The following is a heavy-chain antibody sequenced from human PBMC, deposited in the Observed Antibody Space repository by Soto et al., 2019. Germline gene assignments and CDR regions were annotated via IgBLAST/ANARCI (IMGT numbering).Heavy chain of an antibody. CDR1: AGTFSSFA. CDR3: ATTMDGDH. V-gene: IGHV1-69*01. CDR2: LIPISGTA. Sequence: QVQVVQSGAEVKKPGSSVKVSCKGSAGTFSSFAVSWVRQAPGQGLEWMGGLIPISGTAKYAPKFQGRVAFTADESMTTAYMELRSLTSDDTAVYFCATTMDGDHWGQGTLVIVSS. D-gene: IGHD3-3*01. J-gene: IGHJ4*02.